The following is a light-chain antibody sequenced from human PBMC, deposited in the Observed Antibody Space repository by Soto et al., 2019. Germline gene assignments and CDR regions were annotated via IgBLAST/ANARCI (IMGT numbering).Light chain of an antibody. J-gene: IGKJ1*01. V-gene: IGKV3-20*01. CDR3: QQYGSSPWT. CDR2: GAS. Sequence: ALTQSPGTLSSSPGERATLSCRASQSVSSNYLAWYQQKPGQAPRLLIYGASSRATGIPDRFSVSGSGTDFTLTIDRLESEDFAVYYCQQYGSSPWTFGQGTKVDI. CDR1: QSVSSNY.